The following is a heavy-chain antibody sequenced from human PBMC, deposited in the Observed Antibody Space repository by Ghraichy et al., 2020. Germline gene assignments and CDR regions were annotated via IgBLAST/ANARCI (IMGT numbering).Heavy chain of an antibody. D-gene: IGHD3-10*01. J-gene: IGHJ6*02. Sequence: SETLSLTCTVSGGSISSSSYYWGWIRQPPGKGLEWIGSIYYSGSTYYNPSLKSRVTISVDTSKNQFSLKLSPVTAADTAVYYCARLTPYYGSATAGMDVWGQGTRVTVSS. CDR2: IYYSGST. CDR3: ARLTPYYGSATAGMDV. V-gene: IGHV4-39*01. CDR1: GGSISSSSYY.